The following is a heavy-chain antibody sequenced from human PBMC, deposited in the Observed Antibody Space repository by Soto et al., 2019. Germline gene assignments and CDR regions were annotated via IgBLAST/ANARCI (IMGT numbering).Heavy chain of an antibody. V-gene: IGHV3-9*01. Sequence: EVQLVESGGGLVQPGRSLRLSCAAFGFTFDDYAMHWVRQAPGKGLEWVSGISWNSGSIGYADSVKGRFTISRDNAKNSLYLPMNSLRAEDTALYYCAKDRGLVLSFYFDYWGQGTLVTVSS. D-gene: IGHD6-19*01. CDR1: GFTFDDYA. CDR3: AKDRGLVLSFYFDY. J-gene: IGHJ4*02. CDR2: ISWNSGSI.